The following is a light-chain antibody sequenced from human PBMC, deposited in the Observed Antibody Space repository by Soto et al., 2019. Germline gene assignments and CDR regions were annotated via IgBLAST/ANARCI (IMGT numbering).Light chain of an antibody. V-gene: IGLV1-44*01. CDR3: AAWDDSLNGVM. CDR2: RNN. Sequence: QSVVTQSPSASGTPGQRVTISCSGSSSNIGSNTVSWYRHLPGTAPRLLIYRNNQRPSGVPDRFSGSKSGASASLAISGLQFEDEADYFCAAWDDSLNGVMFGGGTKLTVL. CDR1: SSNIGSNT. J-gene: IGLJ3*02.